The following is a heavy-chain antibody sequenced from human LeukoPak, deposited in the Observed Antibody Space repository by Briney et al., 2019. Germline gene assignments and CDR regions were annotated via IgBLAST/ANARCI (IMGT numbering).Heavy chain of an antibody. D-gene: IGHD4-11*01. J-gene: IGHJ4*02. CDR2: IYYSGST. V-gene: IGHV4-61*08. CDR1: GGSISSGDYY. Sequence: SETLSLTCTVSGGSISSGDYYWSWIRQPPGKGLEWIGYIYYSGSTNYNPSLKSRVTISVDTSKNQFSLKLSSVTAADTAVYYCASSDYTPHPTLDYWGQGTLVTVSS. CDR3: ASSDYTPHPTLDY.